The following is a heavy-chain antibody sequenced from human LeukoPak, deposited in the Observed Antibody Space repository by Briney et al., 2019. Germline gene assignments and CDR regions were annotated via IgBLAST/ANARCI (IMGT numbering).Heavy chain of an antibody. D-gene: IGHD3-10*01. V-gene: IGHV3-30*04. CDR2: ISYDGNNK. CDR1: GFTFSSYT. Sequence: PGGSLRLSCAASGFTFSSYTMHWVRQAPGKGLEWVALISYDGNNKYYADSVKGRFTISRDDSKNTLYLQMNSLRAEDTAVYYCAGGSTLDRGLVYYWGQGTLVTVSS. J-gene: IGHJ4*02. CDR3: AGGSTLDRGLVYY.